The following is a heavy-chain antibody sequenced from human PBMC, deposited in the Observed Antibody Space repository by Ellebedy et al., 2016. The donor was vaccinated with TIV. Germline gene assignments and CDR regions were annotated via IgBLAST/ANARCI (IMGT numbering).Heavy chain of an antibody. CDR2: ISYSGRA. J-gene: IGHJ4*02. Sequence: MPSETLSLTCTVSGGSISTSSFYWVWIRQPPGKGLEWIGSISYSGRAFYTPSLKSRVTISVDTSKNQLSLRLSSVTAADTAVYYCARDGAGRWDYWGQGTLVTVSS. D-gene: IGHD4-23*01. CDR1: GGSISTSSFY. V-gene: IGHV4-39*07. CDR3: ARDGAGRWDY.